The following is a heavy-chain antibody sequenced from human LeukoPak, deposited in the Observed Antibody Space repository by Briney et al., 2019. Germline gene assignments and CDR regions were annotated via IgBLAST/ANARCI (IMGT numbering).Heavy chain of an antibody. Sequence: PGGSLRLSCAASGFTFSSYWMSWVRQAPGKGLEWVANIKNDGSKKYYVDYVKGRFTISRDDAKTSLYLQMNSLRAEDTAVYYCARDLSGVTGYTYGRGIDYWGQGTLVTVSS. CDR2: IKNDGSKK. J-gene: IGHJ4*02. V-gene: IGHV3-7*01. D-gene: IGHD5-18*01. CDR1: GFTFSSYW. CDR3: ARDLSGVTGYTYGRGIDY.